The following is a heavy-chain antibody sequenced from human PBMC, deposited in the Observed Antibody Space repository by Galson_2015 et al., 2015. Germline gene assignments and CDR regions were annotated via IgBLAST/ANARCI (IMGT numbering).Heavy chain of an antibody. Sequence: SLRLSCATSGFTFDSDTMNWVRQAPGRGLECIASISSVGSYIHYADSVKGRFTISRDNDKNSLYLQSDSLRAEDSAGYYCTRTQRIAIFGAGSGSPNWFDPWGQGTRVTVSS. CDR2: ISSVGSYI. D-gene: IGHD3-3*01. CDR1: GFTFDSDT. CDR3: TRTQRIAIFGAGSGSPNWFDP. J-gene: IGHJ5*02. V-gene: IGHV3-21*01.